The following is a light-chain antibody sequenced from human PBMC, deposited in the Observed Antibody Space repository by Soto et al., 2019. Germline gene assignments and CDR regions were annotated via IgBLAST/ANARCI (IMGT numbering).Light chain of an antibody. V-gene: IGKV3-15*01. Sequence: EIVMTQSPATLSVSPGERATLSCRASQGVRTNLAWYQQKPDQAPRLLIYGASTRATDIPARFSGSGSGTEITLTISSLQSEDFGVYYCQQSETWPRTFGQGTKLEIK. CDR2: GAS. J-gene: IGKJ2*01. CDR3: QQSETWPRT. CDR1: QGVRTN.